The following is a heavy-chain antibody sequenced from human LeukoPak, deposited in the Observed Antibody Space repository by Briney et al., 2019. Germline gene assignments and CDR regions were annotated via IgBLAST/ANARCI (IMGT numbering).Heavy chain of an antibody. V-gene: IGHV3-21*01. CDR3: ASNVYIAVAGTHDLDY. Sequence: PGGSLRLSCAASGFSFSSYSMDWVRQAPGKGLEWVSSISSSSSYIYYADSVKGRFTISRDNAKNSLYLQMNSLRAEDTAVYYCASNVYIAVAGTHDLDYWGQGTLVTVSS. CDR2: ISSSSSYI. CDR1: GFSFSSYS. J-gene: IGHJ4*02. D-gene: IGHD6-19*01.